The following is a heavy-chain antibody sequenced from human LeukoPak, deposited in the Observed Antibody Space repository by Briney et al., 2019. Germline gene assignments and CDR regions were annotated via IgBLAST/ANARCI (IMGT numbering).Heavy chain of an antibody. CDR3: ARVARITMVRGVFGY. J-gene: IGHJ4*02. CDR2: MNPNSGNT. D-gene: IGHD3-10*01. V-gene: IGHV1-8*01. Sequence: ASVKVSCKASGYTFTSYDINWVRQATGQGLEWRGWMNPNSGNTGYAQKFQGRVTMTRNTSISTAYMELSSLRSEDTAVYYCARVARITMVRGVFGYWGQGTLVTVSS. CDR1: GYTFTSYD.